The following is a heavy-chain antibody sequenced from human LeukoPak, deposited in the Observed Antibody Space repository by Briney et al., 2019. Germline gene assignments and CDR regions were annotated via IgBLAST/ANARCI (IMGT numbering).Heavy chain of an antibody. J-gene: IGHJ6*04. CDR3: ARDPSLNL. CDR2: TRNKANSYNT. V-gene: IGHV3-72*01. D-gene: IGHD1-14*01. Sequence: GGSLRLSCVASGFTFSDHYMDWVRQAPGKGLEWVGRTRNKANSYNTEYAASVKGRFTISRDDSKNSLYLEMNSLKTEDTAVYYCARDPSLNLWGKGTTVTVSS. CDR1: GFTFSDHY.